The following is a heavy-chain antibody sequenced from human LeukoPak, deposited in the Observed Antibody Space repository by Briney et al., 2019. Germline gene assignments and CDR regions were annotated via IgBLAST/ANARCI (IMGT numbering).Heavy chain of an antibody. Sequence: PGRSLRLSCAASGFTFSSYGMHWVRQAPGKGLEWVAVISCDGSNKYYADSVKGRFTISRDNSKNTLYLQMNSLKTEDTAVYYCTTEAIAARPWTDYWGQGTLVTVSS. CDR2: ISCDGSNK. J-gene: IGHJ4*02. V-gene: IGHV3-30*03. D-gene: IGHD6-6*01. CDR3: TTEAIAARPWTDY. CDR1: GFTFSSYG.